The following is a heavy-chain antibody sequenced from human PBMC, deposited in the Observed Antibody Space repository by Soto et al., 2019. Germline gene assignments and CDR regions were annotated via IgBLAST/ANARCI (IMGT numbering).Heavy chain of an antibody. Sequence: QVQLVQSGAEVKKPGSSVKVSCKASGGTFSSYAISWVRQAPGQGLEWMGGIIPIFGTANYAQKFQGRVTITEDESTSTAYMELSSLRSEDTAVYYCARGTYYDSSGYYYRFDYWGQGTLVTVSS. J-gene: IGHJ4*02. D-gene: IGHD3-22*01. CDR2: IIPIFGTA. CDR1: GGTFSSYA. V-gene: IGHV1-69*01. CDR3: ARGTYYDSSGYYYRFDY.